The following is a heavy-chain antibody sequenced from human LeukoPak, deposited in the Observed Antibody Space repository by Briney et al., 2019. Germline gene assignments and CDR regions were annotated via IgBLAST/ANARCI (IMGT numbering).Heavy chain of an antibody. V-gene: IGHV5-51*01. CDR3: ASRSNYGYFDY. CDR1: GYSFTSYW. CDR2: IYPGDSDT. J-gene: IGHJ4*02. Sequence: GESLQISCQGSGYSFTSYWIGWVRQLPGEGLEWMGIIYPGDSDTRYSPSFQGQVTISADKSISTAYLQWSSLKASDTAMYYCASRSNYGYFDYWGQGTLVTVSS. D-gene: IGHD4-11*01.